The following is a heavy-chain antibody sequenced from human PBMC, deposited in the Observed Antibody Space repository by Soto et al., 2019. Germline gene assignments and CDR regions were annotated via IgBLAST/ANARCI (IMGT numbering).Heavy chain of an antibody. J-gene: IGHJ4*02. CDR1: GFTFKSYT. V-gene: IGHV3-21*01. Sequence: EVQLVESGGGLVKPGGSLSLSCGASGFTFKSYTMHWVRQVPGQGLEWVASISFSSTNIHYTDSLRGRLTISRDNAKSSLYLQLNSLRAEDTAVYFCARGNHASGTTFDYWGQGTLVTVSS. CDR2: ISFSSTNI. CDR3: ARGNHASGTTFDY. D-gene: IGHD3-10*01.